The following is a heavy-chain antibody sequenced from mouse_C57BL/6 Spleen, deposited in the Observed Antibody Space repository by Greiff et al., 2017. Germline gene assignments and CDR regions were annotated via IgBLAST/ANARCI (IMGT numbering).Heavy chain of an antibody. Sequence: EVQLQQSGPELVKPGASVKMSCKASGYTFTDYNMHWVKQSHGKSLEWIGYINPNNGGTSYNQKFKGKATLTVNKSSSTAYMELRSLTSEDSAVYYCARLFITTVVAPFDYWGQGTTLTVSS. CDR2: INPNNGGT. CDR3: ARLFITTVVAPFDY. V-gene: IGHV1-22*01. J-gene: IGHJ2*01. D-gene: IGHD1-1*01. CDR1: GYTFTDYN.